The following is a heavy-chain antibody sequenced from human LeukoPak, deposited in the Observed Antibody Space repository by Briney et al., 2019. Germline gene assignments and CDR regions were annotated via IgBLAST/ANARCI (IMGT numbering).Heavy chain of an antibody. D-gene: IGHD7-27*01. V-gene: IGHV4-59*11. CDR2: ISYSGST. Sequence: SETLSLTCTVSGVSIWSHYWIWIRQPPGKGLEWIGHISYSGSTNYNPSLKSRVTISVDTSKNQFSLRLSSVTAADTAVYYCARDGEGDEGWDYWGQGTLVTVSS. J-gene: IGHJ4*02. CDR3: ARDGEGDEGWDY. CDR1: GVSIWSHY.